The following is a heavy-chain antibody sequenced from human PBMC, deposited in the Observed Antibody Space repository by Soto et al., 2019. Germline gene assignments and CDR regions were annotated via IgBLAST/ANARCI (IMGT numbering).Heavy chain of an antibody. CDR3: AKALYYYDSSGPNAFDI. J-gene: IGHJ3*02. CDR2: ISYDGSNK. CDR1: GFTFSSYG. Sequence: GGSLRVSCVASGFTFSSYGMHWVRQAPGKGLEWVAVISYDGSNKYYADSVKGRFTISRDNSKNTLYLQMNSLRAEDTAVYYCAKALYYYDSSGPNAFDIWGQGTMVTVSS. V-gene: IGHV3-30*18. D-gene: IGHD3-22*01.